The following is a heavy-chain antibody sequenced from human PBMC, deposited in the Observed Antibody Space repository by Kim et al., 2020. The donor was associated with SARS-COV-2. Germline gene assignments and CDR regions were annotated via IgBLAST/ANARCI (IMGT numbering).Heavy chain of an antibody. V-gene: IGHV1-18*01. Sequence: GNTNYAQKLQGRVTMTTDTSTSTAYMELRGLRSDDTAVYYCARGKLPGNYWGQGTLVTVSS. J-gene: IGHJ4*02. D-gene: IGHD1-7*01. CDR3: ARGKLPGNY. CDR2: GNT.